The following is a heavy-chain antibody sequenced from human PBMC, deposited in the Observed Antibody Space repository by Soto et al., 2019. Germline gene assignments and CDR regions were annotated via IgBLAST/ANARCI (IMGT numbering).Heavy chain of an antibody. Sequence: SETLSLTCTVSGGSISSSSYYWGWIRQPPGKGLEWIGSIYYSGSTYYNPSLKSRVTISVDTSKNQFSLKLSSVTAADTAVYYCAKGSGSCYKRGFHGMDVWGQGTTVT. CDR3: AKGSGSCYKRGFHGMDV. J-gene: IGHJ6*01. V-gene: IGHV4-39*01. CDR2: IYYSGST. CDR1: GGSISSSSYY. D-gene: IGHD3-10*01.